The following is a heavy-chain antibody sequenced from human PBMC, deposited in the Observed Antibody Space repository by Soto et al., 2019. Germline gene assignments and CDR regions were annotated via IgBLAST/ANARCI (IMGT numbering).Heavy chain of an antibody. D-gene: IGHD2-15*01. J-gene: IGHJ3*02. V-gene: IGHV4-39*01. CDR1: GGSISSRSYY. CDR2: IYYSGST. Sequence: QLQLQESGPGLVKPSETLSLTCTVSGGSISSRSYYWGWIRQPPGKGLEWIGSIYYSGSTYYNPSLKSRVTISVDTSKNQFSLKLSSVTAADTAVYYCVRPYCSGGSCYDAFDIWGQGTMVTVSS. CDR3: VRPYCSGGSCYDAFDI.